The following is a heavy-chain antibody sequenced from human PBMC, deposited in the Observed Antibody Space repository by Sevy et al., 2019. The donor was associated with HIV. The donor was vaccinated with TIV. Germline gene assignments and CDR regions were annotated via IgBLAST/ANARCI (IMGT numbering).Heavy chain of an antibody. CDR2: IYYSGST. J-gene: IGHJ4*02. Sequence: SETLSLTCTVSGGSISSSSYYWGWIRQPPGKGLEWIGSIYYSGSTYYNPSLKSRVTISVDTSKNQFSLKLSSVTAADTAVYYCARRKTYYDFWSGYYIENLDYWGQGTLVTVSS. D-gene: IGHD3-3*01. CDR1: GGSISSSSYY. V-gene: IGHV4-39*01. CDR3: ARRKTYYDFWSGYYIENLDY.